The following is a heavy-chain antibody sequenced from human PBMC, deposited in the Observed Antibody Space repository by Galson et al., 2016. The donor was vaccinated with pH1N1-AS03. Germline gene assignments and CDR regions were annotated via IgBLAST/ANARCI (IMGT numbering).Heavy chain of an antibody. J-gene: IGHJ4*02. V-gene: IGHV1-2*06. Sequence: SVKVSCKASGYTFTDYYIHWVRQAPGQALEWMGRINPKRGGTNYSQRFQGRVPMTTDTSVSTAYMDLISLRYDDTAVYYCARETRLNMDGGPTFVFDYWGQGSLVTVSS. CDR1: GYTFTDYY. CDR2: INPKRGGT. CDR3: ARETRLNMDGGPTFVFDY. D-gene: IGHD3-10*01.